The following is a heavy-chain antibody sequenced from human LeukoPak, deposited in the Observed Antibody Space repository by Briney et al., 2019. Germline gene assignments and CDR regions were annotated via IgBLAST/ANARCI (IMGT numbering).Heavy chain of an antibody. D-gene: IGHD1-26*01. J-gene: IGHJ4*02. V-gene: IGHV1-2*02. CDR2: INPNSGGT. CDR1: GYTFTGYY. Sequence: GASVKVSCKASGYTFTGYYMHWVRQAPGQGLEWMGWINPNSGGTNYAQKFQGRVTMTRDMSTSTVYMELNSLRAEDTAVYYCARDKDVGPSLFDYWGQGTLVTVSS. CDR3: ARDKDVGPSLFDY.